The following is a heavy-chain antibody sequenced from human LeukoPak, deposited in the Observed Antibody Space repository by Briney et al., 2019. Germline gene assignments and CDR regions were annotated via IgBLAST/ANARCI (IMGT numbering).Heavy chain of an antibody. CDR1: GGSISSYY. J-gene: IGHJ4*02. Sequence: SETLSLTCSLSGGSISSYYWIWIRQPPGKGLEWIGYIYNTGITEYSPSLKSRVTISVDTSKNQFSLKLRSVTAADTAVHYCARNWPPYGPTDYWGQGTLVTVSS. D-gene: IGHD4-17*01. CDR3: ARNWPPYGPTDY. CDR2: IYNTGIT. V-gene: IGHV4-59*01.